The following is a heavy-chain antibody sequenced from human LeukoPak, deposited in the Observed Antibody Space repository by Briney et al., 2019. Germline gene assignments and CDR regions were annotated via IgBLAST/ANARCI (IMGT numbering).Heavy chain of an antibody. CDR2: ISGSGGST. J-gene: IGHJ4*02. Sequence: PGGSLGLSCAASGFTFSSYAMSWVRQAPGKGLEWVSAISGSGGSTYYADSVKGRFTISRDNSKNTLYLQMNSLRAEDTAVYYCAKADYDILGFDYWGQGTLVTVSS. V-gene: IGHV3-23*01. CDR1: GFTFSSYA. CDR3: AKADYDILGFDY. D-gene: IGHD3-9*01.